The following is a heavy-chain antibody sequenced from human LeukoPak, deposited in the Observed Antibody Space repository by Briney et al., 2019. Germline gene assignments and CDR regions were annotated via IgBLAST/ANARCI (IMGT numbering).Heavy chain of an antibody. Sequence: PGGSLRLSCAASGFTFSSYSMNWVRKAPGKGLEWVSSISSSRSYIYYADSVKGRFTISRDNAKNSLYLQMNSLRAEDTAVYYCASTLGGKGWSYWGQGTLVTVSS. D-gene: IGHD4-23*01. J-gene: IGHJ4*02. V-gene: IGHV3-21*04. CDR1: GFTFSSYS. CDR2: ISSSRSYI. CDR3: ASTLGGKGWSY.